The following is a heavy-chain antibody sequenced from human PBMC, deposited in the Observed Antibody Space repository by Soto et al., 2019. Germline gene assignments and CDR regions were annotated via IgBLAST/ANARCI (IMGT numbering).Heavy chain of an antibody. CDR1: GFTFSKYA. Sequence: PGGSLRLSCSVSGFTFSKYAMHWVRQAPGKGLEYVSGITSDGDSTWHADSVKDRFTISRDNSKNTLFLQMSSLRVEDTAIYFRVKDNQLLRYYFEFWGPGTLVTISS. V-gene: IGHV3-64D*06. CDR3: VKDNQLLRYYFEF. D-gene: IGHD2-15*01. CDR2: ITSDGDST. J-gene: IGHJ4*01.